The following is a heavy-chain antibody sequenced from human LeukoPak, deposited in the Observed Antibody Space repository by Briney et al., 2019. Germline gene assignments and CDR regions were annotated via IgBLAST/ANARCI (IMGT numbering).Heavy chain of an antibody. J-gene: IGHJ4*02. Sequence: GGSLRLSCAASGFSFSNYGMHWGRQAPGKGLEWVAVIWYDGSNKYYADSVKGRFTISRDNSKNTLYLQMNSLRAEDTAVYYCAKDGGSGWYVGSDYWGQGTLVTVSS. V-gene: IGHV3-33*06. CDR2: IWYDGSNK. D-gene: IGHD6-19*01. CDR1: GFSFSNYG. CDR3: AKDGGSGWYVGSDY.